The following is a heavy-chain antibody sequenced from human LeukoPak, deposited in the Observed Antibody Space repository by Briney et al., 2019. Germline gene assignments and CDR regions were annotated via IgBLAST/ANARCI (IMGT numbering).Heavy chain of an antibody. J-gene: IGHJ4*02. D-gene: IGHD2-2*01. CDR2: INHSGST. CDR3: ARADIVVVPAAILDSYYFDY. Sequence: PSETLSLTCAVYGGFFSGYYWSWIRQPPGKGLEWIGEINHSGSTNYNPSLKSRVTISVDTSKNQFSLKLSSVTAADTAVYYCARADIVVVPAAILDSYYFDYWGQGTLVTVSS. V-gene: IGHV4-34*01. CDR1: GGFFSGYY.